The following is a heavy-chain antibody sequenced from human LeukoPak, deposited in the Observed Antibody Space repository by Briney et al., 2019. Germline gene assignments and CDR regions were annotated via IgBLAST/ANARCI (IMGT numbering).Heavy chain of an antibody. V-gene: IGHV4-39*01. Sequence: SETLSLTCTASGGSISSSTYYWGWIRQPPGKGLEWIGSIYYSGSTYYNPALKSRVTISVDTSKNQFSLKLSSVTAADTAVYYCARLGSGRKIDYWGQGTLVTVSS. CDR3: ARLGSGRKIDY. CDR2: IYYSGST. J-gene: IGHJ4*02. CDR1: GGSISSSTYY. D-gene: IGHD6-19*01.